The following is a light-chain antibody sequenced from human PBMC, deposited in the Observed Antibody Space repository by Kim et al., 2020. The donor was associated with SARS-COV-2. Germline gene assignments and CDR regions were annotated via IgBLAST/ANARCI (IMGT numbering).Light chain of an antibody. CDR1: SSDVGGYNY. Sequence: GRSITISCTGTSSDVGGYNYVSWYQHHPGKAPKLMIYDVSKRPSGVSNRFSGSKSGNTASLTISGLQAEDEADYYCCSFTSSNTYVFGTGTKVTVL. CDR3: CSFTSSNTYV. CDR2: DVS. J-gene: IGLJ1*01. V-gene: IGLV2-14*03.